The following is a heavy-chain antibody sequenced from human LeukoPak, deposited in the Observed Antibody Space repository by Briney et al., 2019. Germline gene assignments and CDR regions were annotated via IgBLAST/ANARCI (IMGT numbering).Heavy chain of an antibody. V-gene: IGHV1-2*02. CDR1: GYTYTGYY. Sequence: GASVKVSCKASGYTYTGYYMHWVRQAPGQGLEWMGWINPNSGDTNYAQKFQGRVTMTRDTSISTAYMELSRLRSDDTAVYYCAREANSPTARYWYFDLWGRGTQVTVSS. D-gene: IGHD2-21*01. CDR3: AREANSPTARYWYFDL. CDR2: INPNSGDT. J-gene: IGHJ2*01.